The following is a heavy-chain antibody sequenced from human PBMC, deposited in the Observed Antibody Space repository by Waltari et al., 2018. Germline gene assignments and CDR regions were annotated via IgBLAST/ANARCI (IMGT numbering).Heavy chain of an antibody. CDR3: ARSHYYDRRANYPSLGAFDS. CDR1: GDTFRRYA. J-gene: IGHJ4*02. CDR2: IIPLCGST. V-gene: IGHV1-69*12. Sequence: QVQLVQSGAEVKKPGSSVKVSCKFSGDTFRRYAISWVPPAPGQGLEWMGGIIPLCGSTNYAQKFQGRATMAADESTSTAYVELSSLKSEDTAVYFCARSHYYDRRANYPSLGAFDSWGQGTLVTVSS. D-gene: IGHD3-22*01.